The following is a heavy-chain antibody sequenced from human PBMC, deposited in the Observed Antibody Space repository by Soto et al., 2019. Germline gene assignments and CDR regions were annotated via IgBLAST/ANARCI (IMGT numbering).Heavy chain of an antibody. Sequence: PGESLKISCKGSGYNFINYWIAWVRQMPGRGLEWMGIISPGDSHTKYSPSLQGQVTISADKSISTAYLQWSSLRSEDTAVYYCARDWDRYYYGMDVWGQGTTVTVSS. CDR1: GYNFINYW. J-gene: IGHJ6*02. CDR3: ARDWDRYYYGMDV. CDR2: ISPGDSHT. D-gene: IGHD1-26*01. V-gene: IGHV5-51*01.